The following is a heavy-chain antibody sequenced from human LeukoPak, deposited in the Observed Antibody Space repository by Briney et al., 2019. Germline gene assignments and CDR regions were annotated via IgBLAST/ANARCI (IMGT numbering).Heavy chain of an antibody. V-gene: IGHV4-34*01. D-gene: IGHD2-15*01. CDR2: INHSGST. CDR3: ARGNCSGGSCYPKASYYYYMDV. J-gene: IGHJ6*03. Sequence: SETLSLTCAVYGGSFSGYYWSWIRQPPGKGLEWIGEINHSGSTNYNPSLKSRVTISVDTSKNQFSLKLSSVTAADTAVYYCARGNCSGGSCYPKASYYYYMDVWGKGTTVTVSS. CDR1: GGSFSGYY.